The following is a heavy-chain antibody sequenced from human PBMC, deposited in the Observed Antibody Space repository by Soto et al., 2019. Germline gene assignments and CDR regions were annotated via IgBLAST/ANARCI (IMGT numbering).Heavy chain of an antibody. CDR2: IYSGGST. Sequence: GGSLRLSCAASGFTVSSNYMSWVRQAPGKGLEWVSVIYSGGSTYYADSVKGRFTISRDNSKNTLYLQMNSLRAEDTAVYYCATLIAAAGPGFDPWGQGTLVTVSS. CDR1: GFTVSSNY. J-gene: IGHJ5*02. V-gene: IGHV3-53*01. D-gene: IGHD6-13*01. CDR3: ATLIAAAGPGFDP.